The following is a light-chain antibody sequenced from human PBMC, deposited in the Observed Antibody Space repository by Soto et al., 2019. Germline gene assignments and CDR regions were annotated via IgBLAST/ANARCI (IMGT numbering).Light chain of an antibody. V-gene: IGLV3-1*01. CDR2: QDK. CDR3: QAWDSITYVV. Sequence: SYELTQPPSVSVSPGQTATITCSGDNLGSKYVCWYQQRPGQSPVLVMYQDKYRPSGIPDRFSGANSGSTATLTNTGTQAMDEADYYCQAWDSITYVVFGGGTKLTVL. J-gene: IGLJ2*01. CDR1: NLGSKY.